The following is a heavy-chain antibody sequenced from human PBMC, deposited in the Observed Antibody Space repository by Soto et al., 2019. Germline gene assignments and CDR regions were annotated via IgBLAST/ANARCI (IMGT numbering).Heavy chain of an antibody. Sequence: QVQLVQSGGEVKRPGASLKVSCKTSGYTFTSHGISWVRQATGHGLEWRGWIRTFNGKTDYAQKFQGRVTMTADTLTSTVYMEVKSLRSYDTDVYYCYILVTDGATFREAAFDLWGQGTMVTVSS. CDR1: GYTFTSHG. D-gene: IGHD2-21*02. J-gene: IGHJ3*01. CDR2: IRTFNGKT. V-gene: IGHV1-18*01. CDR3: YILVTDGATFREAAFDL.